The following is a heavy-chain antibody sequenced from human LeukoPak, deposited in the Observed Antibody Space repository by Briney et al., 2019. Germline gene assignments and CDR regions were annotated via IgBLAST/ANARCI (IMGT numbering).Heavy chain of an antibody. CDR3: ARDPWYYYGSGSYYTLDY. CDR1: SGSISSYY. D-gene: IGHD3-10*01. CDR2: IYTSGST. J-gene: IGHJ4*02. V-gene: IGHV4-4*07. Sequence: SETLSLTCTVSSGSISSYYWSWIRQPAGKGLEWIGRIYTSGSTNYNPSLKSRVTMSVDTSKNQFSLKLSSVTAADTAVYYCARDPWYYYGSGSYYTLDYWGQGTLVTVSS.